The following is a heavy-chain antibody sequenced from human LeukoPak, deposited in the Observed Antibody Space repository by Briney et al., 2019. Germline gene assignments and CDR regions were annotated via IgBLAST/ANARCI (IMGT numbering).Heavy chain of an antibody. Sequence: GESLRLSCAASRFTFSNYAMHWVRQAPGKGLEWVSSISSSSSYKYYTDSVKGRFTISRDNAKNSLYLQMNSLRAEDTAVYYCARSAAGTYYWGQGTLVTVSS. CDR1: RFTFSNYA. J-gene: IGHJ4*02. V-gene: IGHV3-21*01. CDR2: ISSSSSYK. CDR3: ARSAAGTYY. D-gene: IGHD1-1*01.